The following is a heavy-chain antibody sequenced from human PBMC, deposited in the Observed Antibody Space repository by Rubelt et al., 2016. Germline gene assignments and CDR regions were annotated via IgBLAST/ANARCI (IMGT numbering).Heavy chain of an antibody. V-gene: IGHV4-39*07. CDR1: GGSISSSSYY. CDR3: ARGASHCGGDCYPEY. CDR2: IYYSGST. Sequence: QQQLQESGPGLVKPSETLSLTCTVSGGSISSSSYYWGWIRQPPGKGLEWIGSIYYSGSTYYNPSLTSRVTISVDTAKNQVSLKRGCVTAADTAGYYCARGASHCGGDCYPEYWGQGTLVTVFS. D-gene: IGHD2-21*02. J-gene: IGHJ4*02.